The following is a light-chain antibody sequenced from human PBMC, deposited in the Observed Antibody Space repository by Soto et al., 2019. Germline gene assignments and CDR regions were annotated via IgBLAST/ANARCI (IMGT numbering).Light chain of an antibody. CDR3: QSFDGSLGGWL. CDR1: RSNIGAGFD. V-gene: IGLV1-40*01. Sequence: QSVLTQPPSVSGAPGQRVTISCTGSRSNIGAGFDVHWYQQLPGTAPKLLISGDTNRPSGVSDRFSGSKSGTSASLAITGLRAEDEADYYCQSFDGSLGGWLFGGGTKLTVL. CDR2: GDT. J-gene: IGLJ3*02.